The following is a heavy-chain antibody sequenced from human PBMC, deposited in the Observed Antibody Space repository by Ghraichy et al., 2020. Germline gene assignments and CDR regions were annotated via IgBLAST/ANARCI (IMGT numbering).Heavy chain of an antibody. J-gene: IGHJ4*02. D-gene: IGHD2-2*02. Sequence: GGSLRLSCAASGFTFSSYWMSWVRQAPGKGLEWVANIKQDGSEKYYVDSVKGRFTISRDNAKNSLYLQMNSLRAEDTAVYYCARGPRLVVPSAIGSYWGQGTLVTVSS. CDR2: IKQDGSEK. V-gene: IGHV3-7*01. CDR3: ARGPRLVVPSAIGSY. CDR1: GFTFSSYW.